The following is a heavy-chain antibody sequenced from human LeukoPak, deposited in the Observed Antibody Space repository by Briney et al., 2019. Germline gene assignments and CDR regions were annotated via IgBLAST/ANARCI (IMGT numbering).Heavy chain of an antibody. CDR1: GFTFSSYS. D-gene: IGHD6-6*01. CDR2: ISSSSSTI. CDR3: ARSIAARPKSYYYYYMDV. J-gene: IGHJ6*03. Sequence: GGSLRLSCAASGFTFSSYSMNWVRQAPGKGLEWVSYISSSSSTIYYADSVKGRFTISRDNAKNSLYLQMNSLRAEDTAVYYRARSIAARPKSYYYYYMDVWGKGTTGTVSS. V-gene: IGHV3-48*01.